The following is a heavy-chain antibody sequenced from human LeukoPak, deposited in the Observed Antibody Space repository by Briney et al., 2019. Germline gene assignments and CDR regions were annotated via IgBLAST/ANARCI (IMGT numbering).Heavy chain of an antibody. Sequence: PGGSLRLSCAASGFTFSSYAMSWVRQAPGKGLEWVSAISGSGGSTYYADSVKGRFTISRDNSKNTLYLQMNSLRAEDTAVYYCAKVQNYDFWSGYFDYWGQGTLVTVSS. V-gene: IGHV3-23*01. CDR1: GFTFSSYA. CDR2: ISGSGGST. J-gene: IGHJ4*02. D-gene: IGHD3-3*01. CDR3: AKVQNYDFWSGYFDY.